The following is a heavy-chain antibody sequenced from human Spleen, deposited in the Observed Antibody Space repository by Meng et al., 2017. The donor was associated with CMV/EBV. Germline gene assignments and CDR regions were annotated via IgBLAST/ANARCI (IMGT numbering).Heavy chain of an antibody. D-gene: IGHD3-3*01. Sequence: GESLKISCAAPVFIFRTYPIHWVRQTPGKGLQYVSVISGNGGSPHYGDSLKGRFSISSDNSKNTLYLQMGSLRAEDTAVYYCARDRLSPYYDSGSASFATTHGVDVWGQGTTVTVSS. CDR3: ARDRLSPYYDSGSASFATTHGVDV. CDR2: ISGNGGSP. CDR1: VFIFRTYP. V-gene: IGHV3-64*02. J-gene: IGHJ6*02.